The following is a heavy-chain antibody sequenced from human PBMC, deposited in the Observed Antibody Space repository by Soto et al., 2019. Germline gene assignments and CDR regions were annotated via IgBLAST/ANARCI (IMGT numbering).Heavy chain of an antibody. J-gene: IGHJ6*02. CDR3: AKEASPGNKIYFYYYYGMDV. Sequence: EEELLQSGGGLEQPGGSLRLSCEGSGFTFRSYAMNWVRQAPGKGLGWVSGISGIGGSTYYAESVKGRFTVSRDNSQNTLSLQMNSLRAEGTAIYYCAKEASPGNKIYFYYYYGMDVWGQGTTVTVSS. CDR1: GFTFRSYA. CDR2: ISGIGGST. D-gene: IGHD2-15*01. V-gene: IGHV3-23*01.